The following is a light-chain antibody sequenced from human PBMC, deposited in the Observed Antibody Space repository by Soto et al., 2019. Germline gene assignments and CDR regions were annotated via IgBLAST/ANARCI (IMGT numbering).Light chain of an antibody. J-gene: IGLJ2*01. CDR2: GNI. CDR1: SSNIGAGYD. V-gene: IGLV1-40*01. Sequence: QSVLTQRPSVSGAPGQRVTISCTGSSSNIGAGYDVHWYQQVPGTAPKLLIYGNINRPSGVPDRFSGSKSGTSASLAITGLQADDEADYYCQSYDSSLTVVFGGGTKLTVL. CDR3: QSYDSSLTVV.